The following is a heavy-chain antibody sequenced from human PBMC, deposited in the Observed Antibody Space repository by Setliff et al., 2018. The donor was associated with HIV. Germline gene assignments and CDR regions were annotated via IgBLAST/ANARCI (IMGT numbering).Heavy chain of an antibody. J-gene: IGHJ4*02. Sequence: SGTLSLTCTVSGGSISSPYLSWIRQPPGKGLEWIGYIYYSGSTNYNPSLKSRVTISVDTSKKQFSLKLDSVTAADTAVYYCARGGFYSSDYYLLDYWGQGTLVTVSS. CDR3: ARGGFYSSDYYLLDY. D-gene: IGHD6-19*01. CDR1: GGSISSPY. CDR2: IYYSGST. V-gene: IGHV4-59*11.